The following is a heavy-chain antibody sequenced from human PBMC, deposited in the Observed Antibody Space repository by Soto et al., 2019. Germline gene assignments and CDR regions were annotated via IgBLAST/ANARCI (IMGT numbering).Heavy chain of an antibody. Sequence: GASVKVSCKASGYTFTNYDINWVRQATGQGLEWMGWMNPSSGNTGYSQKFQGRVTITRDTSTSTAYMELRSLRSDDTAVYYCARDSPPPREWGQGTLVTVSS. D-gene: IGHD2-21*01. CDR2: MNPSSGNT. CDR1: GYTFTNYD. CDR3: ARDSPPPRE. J-gene: IGHJ4*02. V-gene: IGHV1-8*01.